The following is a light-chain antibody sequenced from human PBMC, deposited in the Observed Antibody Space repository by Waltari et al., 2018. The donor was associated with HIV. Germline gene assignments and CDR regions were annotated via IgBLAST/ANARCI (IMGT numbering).Light chain of an antibody. CDR1: SGNIASSY. V-gene: IGLV6-57*01. Sequence: NFILTQPHSVSESPGKTVTISCTRSSGNIASSYVQWYQQRPGSSPTTLLYANNQRPSGVPDRFSGSIDSSSNSASLTISGLRTEDEADYYCQSHDNKIFYVFGGGTYVTVL. J-gene: IGLJ1*01. CDR3: QSHDNKIFYV. CDR2: ANN.